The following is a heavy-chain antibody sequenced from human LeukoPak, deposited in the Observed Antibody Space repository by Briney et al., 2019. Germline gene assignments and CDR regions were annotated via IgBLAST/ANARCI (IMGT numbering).Heavy chain of an antibody. CDR3: ARDRGYIAAAGPSFDY. CDR2: ISGSGGST. V-gene: IGHV3-23*01. Sequence: GGSLRLSCAASGFTFSSYAMSWVRQAPGKGLEWVSAISGSGGSTYYADSVKGRFTISRDNSKNTLFLQMNSLRAEDTAVYYCARDRGYIAAAGPSFDYWDQGTLVTVSS. CDR1: GFTFSSYA. J-gene: IGHJ4*02. D-gene: IGHD6-13*01.